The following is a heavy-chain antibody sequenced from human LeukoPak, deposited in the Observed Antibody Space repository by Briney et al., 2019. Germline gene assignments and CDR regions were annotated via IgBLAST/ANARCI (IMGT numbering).Heavy chain of an antibody. V-gene: IGHV3-23*01. CDR1: GFTFSTYG. D-gene: IGHD3-10*01. CDR2: INSADNT. CDR3: ARRSASRSFFDY. J-gene: IGHJ4*02. Sequence: GESLRLSCAASGFTFSTYGLTWVRQAPGKGLQWVSLINSADNTYYADSVKGRFTISRDNSMNTLYLQMNSLSADDTAVYYCARRSASRSFFDYWGQGSLVTVSS.